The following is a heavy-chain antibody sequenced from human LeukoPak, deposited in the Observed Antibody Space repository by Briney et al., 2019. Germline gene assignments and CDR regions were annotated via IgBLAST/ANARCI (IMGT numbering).Heavy chain of an antibody. D-gene: IGHD1-26*01. CDR3: VRDLGGRSGH. Sequence: PGGSLRLSCAASGFTFSSHWMSWVRQAPGKGLEWVANIRQDGSEKYYVDSVKGRYTISRDNAKNSLYLQMNSLRAEDTAVYYCVRDLGGRSGHWGQGTLVTVSS. CDR2: IRQDGSEK. V-gene: IGHV3-7*01. CDR1: GFTFSSHW. J-gene: IGHJ4*02.